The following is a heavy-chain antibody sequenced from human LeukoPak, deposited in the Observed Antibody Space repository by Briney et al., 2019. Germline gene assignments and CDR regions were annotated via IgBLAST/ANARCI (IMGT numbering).Heavy chain of an antibody. J-gene: IGHJ5*02. D-gene: IGHD3-10*01. Sequence: SETLSLTCTVSGGSISSYYWSWIRQPPGKGLEWIGYIYYSGSTNYNPSLKSRVTISVDTSKNQFSLKLSSVTAADTAVYYCARVAPMVRGVPNWFDPWGQGTLATVSS. CDR2: IYYSGST. V-gene: IGHV4-59*01. CDR3: ARVAPMVRGVPNWFDP. CDR1: GGSISSYY.